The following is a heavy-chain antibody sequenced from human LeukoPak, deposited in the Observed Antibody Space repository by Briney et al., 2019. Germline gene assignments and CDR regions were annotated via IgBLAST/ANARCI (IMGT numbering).Heavy chain of an antibody. CDR1: GFTVRSKY. CDR2: NSSGART. Sequence: GGSLRLSCAASGFTVRSKYLIGVRQAPAKGLEGVSVNSSGARTNYGDSVKGRFSISRDNYEKPLYLQVNSLLAEDTAVYYCARDLAGDFAGFDYWGQGTLVTVSS. CDR3: ARDLAGDFAGFDY. J-gene: IGHJ4*02. V-gene: IGHV3-53*01. D-gene: IGHD4-17*01.